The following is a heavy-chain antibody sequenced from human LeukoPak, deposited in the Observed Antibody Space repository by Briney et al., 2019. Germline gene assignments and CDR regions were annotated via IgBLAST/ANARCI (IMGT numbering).Heavy chain of an antibody. Sequence: GGPLRLSCAASGFTFSSYRLNGVGQAPGKGREWVASISSSSYIYYADSVNGRFTIPRDNAKTSLYLPMNSLRAEDTAVYYSARDPDCSSTSCDQGSWGQGTLVTVSS. J-gene: IGHJ5*02. CDR1: GFTFSSYR. CDR2: ISSSSYI. D-gene: IGHD2-2*01. CDR3: ARDPDCSSTSCDQGS. V-gene: IGHV3-21*01.